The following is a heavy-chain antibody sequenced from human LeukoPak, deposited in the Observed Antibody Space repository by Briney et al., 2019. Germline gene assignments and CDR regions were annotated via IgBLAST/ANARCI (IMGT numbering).Heavy chain of an antibody. CDR3: ERGGGSGWYNDY. J-gene: IGHJ4*02. CDR1: GFTFSSYS. Sequence: GESLRLSCAASGFTFSSYSMNGVRQAPGKGLEWVSYILSSSRTIYYADSVKGRFTIARDNAKNSLYLQMNSLRDEDTAVYYCERGGGSGWYNDYWGQGTLVTVSS. V-gene: IGHV3-48*02. CDR2: ILSSSRTI. D-gene: IGHD6-19*01.